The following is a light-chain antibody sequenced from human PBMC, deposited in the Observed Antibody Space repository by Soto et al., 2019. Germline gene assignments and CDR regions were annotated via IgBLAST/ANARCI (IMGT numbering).Light chain of an antibody. CDR3: QQYFDWPLT. CDR1: QSIIDN. J-gene: IGKJ4*01. V-gene: IGKV3-15*01. Sequence: EIVMTQSPATLSVSPGEGVTLSCRASQSIIDNLAWYQQKPGQTPRLLIYDVYSRASVIPARFSGSSSGTDYPLTISSLQAEDSAVYYCQQYFDWPLTFGGGTNVEI. CDR2: DVY.